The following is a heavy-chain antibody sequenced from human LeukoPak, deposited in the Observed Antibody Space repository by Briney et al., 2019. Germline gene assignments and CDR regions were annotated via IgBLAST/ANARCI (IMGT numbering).Heavy chain of an antibody. CDR2: IYYSGST. Sequence: PSETLPLTRTVAGGSFSSYYWSWIRQPPGKGLEWTGYIYYSGSTYYNPSLKSRVTISVDTSKNQFSLKLTSVTAADTAVYYCARWPYCSGANCSRDYWGQGTLVTVSS. D-gene: IGHD2-2*01. CDR1: GGSFSSYY. J-gene: IGHJ4*02. V-gene: IGHV4-59*01. CDR3: ARWPYCSGANCSRDY.